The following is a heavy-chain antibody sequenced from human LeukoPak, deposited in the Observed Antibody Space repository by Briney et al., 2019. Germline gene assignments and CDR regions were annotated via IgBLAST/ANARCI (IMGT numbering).Heavy chain of an antibody. J-gene: IGHJ4*02. CDR2: INPSGGST. V-gene: IGHV1-46*04. Sequence: ASVKVSCKTSGDTLTSYYIHWVRQAPGQGLEWMGIINPSGGSTSNAQKLQGRVTMTRDTSTSTVYMELSSLRSEDTAVYYCARGSGVQVWSSLDYWGQGTLVTVSS. D-gene: IGHD5-18*01. CDR1: GDTLTSYY. CDR3: ARGSGVQVWSSLDY.